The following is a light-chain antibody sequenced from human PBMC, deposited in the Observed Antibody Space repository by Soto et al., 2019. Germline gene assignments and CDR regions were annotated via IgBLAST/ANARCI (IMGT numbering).Light chain of an antibody. V-gene: IGKV3D-15*01. CDR1: QSVSSN. J-gene: IGKJ1*01. CDR3: HQRQSWPRT. CDR2: GAS. Sequence: EMVMTQSPATLSVSPGERATLSCRASQSVSSNLAWYQQKPGQAPRLLIYGASTRAAGIPARFSASGSGTDFTLTISDVQPEDFALYYCHQRQSWPRTFGQGTKVDI.